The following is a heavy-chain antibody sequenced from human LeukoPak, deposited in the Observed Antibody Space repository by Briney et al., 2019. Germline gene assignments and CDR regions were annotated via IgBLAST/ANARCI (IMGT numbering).Heavy chain of an antibody. Sequence: SETLSLTCSVSGGSISSSSYYWDWIRQPPGKGLEWIGSIYYSGSTYYNPSLKSRVTISVDTSKNQFSLKLSSVTAADTAVYYCARGGLFTLDSSDFDYWGQGTLVTVSS. CDR1: GGSISSSSYY. D-gene: IGHD3-22*01. J-gene: IGHJ4*02. V-gene: IGHV4-39*07. CDR3: ARGGLFTLDSSDFDY. CDR2: IYYSGST.